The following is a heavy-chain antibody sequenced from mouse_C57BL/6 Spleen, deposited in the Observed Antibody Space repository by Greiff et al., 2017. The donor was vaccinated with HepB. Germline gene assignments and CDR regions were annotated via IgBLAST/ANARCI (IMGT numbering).Heavy chain of an antibody. J-gene: IGHJ1*03. CDR1: GYAFSSSW. V-gene: IGHV1-82*01. Sequence: VKLMESGPELVKPGASVKISCKASGYAFSSSWMNWVKQRPGKGLEWIGRIYPGDGDTNYNGKFKGKATLTADKSSSTAYMQLSSLTSEDSAVYFCAREGLGRYFDVWGTGTTVTVSS. CDR2: IYPGDGDT. CDR3: AREGLGRYFDV. D-gene: IGHD4-1*01.